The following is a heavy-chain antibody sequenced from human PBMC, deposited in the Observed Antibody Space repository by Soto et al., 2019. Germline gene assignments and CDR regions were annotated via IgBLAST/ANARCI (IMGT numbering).Heavy chain of an antibody. CDR3: ASPMATVSYDAFDI. D-gene: IGHD4-17*01. Sequence: QVQLQESGPGLVKPSETLSLICTVSGGSISSYYWSWIRQPPGKGLEWIGYIYYSGSTNYNPSLMSRVTISVDTSKNQFFLKLSSVTAAHTAVYYCASPMATVSYDAFDIWGQGTMVTCSS. CDR1: GGSISSYY. CDR2: IYYSGST. V-gene: IGHV4-59*08. J-gene: IGHJ3*02.